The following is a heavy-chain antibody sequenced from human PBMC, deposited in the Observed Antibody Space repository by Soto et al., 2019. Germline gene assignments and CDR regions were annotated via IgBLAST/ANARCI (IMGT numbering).Heavy chain of an antibody. CDR2: ISCSRSYI. J-gene: IGHJ6*02. V-gene: IGHV3-21*01. CDR1: GSAFSSYS. D-gene: IGHD6-19*01. Sequence: SFADSGSAFSSYSMNLIRQSAGKRLELVSYISCSRSYIHYADSVKGRFTISRDNAKNSLYLKMYRLRAEDPAVYYCARDPVLYSSGWYLRGWSYYFYGMDLWGRGPT. CDR3: ARDPVLYSSGWYLRGWSYYFYGMDL.